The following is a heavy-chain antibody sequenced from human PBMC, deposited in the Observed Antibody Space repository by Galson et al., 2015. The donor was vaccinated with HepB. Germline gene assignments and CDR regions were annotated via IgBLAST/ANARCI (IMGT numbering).Heavy chain of an antibody. CDR3: ARGRTTDY. D-gene: IGHD4-11*01. CDR1: GFILSSYC. V-gene: IGHV3-7*03. CDR2: IKYDGSEK. J-gene: IGHJ4*02. Sequence: SLRLSCAASGFILSSYCMSWVRQAPGKGLEWVANIKYDGSEKYYVDSVKGRFTISRGNAKNSLYLQMNSLRVEDTAVYYCARGRTTDYWGQGTLVTVSS.